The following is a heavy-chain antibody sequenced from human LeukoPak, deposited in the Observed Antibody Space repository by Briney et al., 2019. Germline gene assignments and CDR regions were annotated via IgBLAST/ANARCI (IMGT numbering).Heavy chain of an antibody. J-gene: IGHJ3*02. CDR2: IIPILGIA. CDR3: ARKDWEWTTVSSDAFDI. Sequence: SVKVSCKSSGGTFSSYAISWVRQAPGQGLEWMGRIIPILGIANYAQKFQGRVTITADKSTSTAYMELSSLRSEDTAVYYCARKDWEWTTVSSDAFDIWGQGTMVTVSS. V-gene: IGHV1-69*04. D-gene: IGHD4-17*01. CDR1: GGTFSSYA.